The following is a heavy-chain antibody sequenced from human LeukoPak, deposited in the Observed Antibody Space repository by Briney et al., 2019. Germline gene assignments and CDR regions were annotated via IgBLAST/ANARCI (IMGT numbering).Heavy chain of an antibody. Sequence: GGSLRLSCAASGFTFSSYAMHWVRQAPGKGLEWVSAISGSGGSTYYADSVKGRFTISRDNSKNTLYLQMNSLRAEDTAVYYCAKVRAGVVPAFMGYWGQGTLVTVSS. CDR2: ISGSGGST. CDR3: AKVRAGVVPAFMGY. CDR1: GFTFSSYA. J-gene: IGHJ4*02. V-gene: IGHV3-23*01. D-gene: IGHD2-2*01.